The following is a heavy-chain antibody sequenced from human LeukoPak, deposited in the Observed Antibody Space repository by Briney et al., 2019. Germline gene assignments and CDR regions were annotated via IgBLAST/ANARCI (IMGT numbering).Heavy chain of an antibody. D-gene: IGHD5-24*01. CDR2: IYSGGST. Sequence: GGFLRLSCAASGFTVSGNDMSWVRQAPGKGLEWVSVIYSGGSTYYADSVKGRFTISRDNSKNTLYLQMNSLRAEDTAVYYCARRYGYNFYFDYWGQGTLVTVSS. V-gene: IGHV3-53*01. CDR3: ARRYGYNFYFDY. CDR1: GFTVSGND. J-gene: IGHJ4*02.